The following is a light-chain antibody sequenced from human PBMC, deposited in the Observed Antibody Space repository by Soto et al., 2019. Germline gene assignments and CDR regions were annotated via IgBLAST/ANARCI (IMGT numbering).Light chain of an antibody. J-gene: IGKJ1*01. Sequence: EIVMTQSPATLSVSPGERATLSCRASQSVSSNLAWYQQKPGQAPRLLIYGASTRATGIPARCSGSGSGTEFTLTISSLQSEDFAVYYGQQYNNWPPTWAFGQGTKVEIK. CDR1: QSVSSN. CDR3: QQYNNWPPTWA. CDR2: GAS. V-gene: IGKV3-15*01.